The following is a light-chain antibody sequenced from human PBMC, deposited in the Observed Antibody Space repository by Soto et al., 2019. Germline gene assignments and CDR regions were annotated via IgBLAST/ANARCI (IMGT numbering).Light chain of an antibody. Sequence: QSALTPPASVSGSPGQSITISCTGTSSDVGGYNYVSWYQQHPGKAPKLMIYDVSNRPSGVSNRFSGSKSGNTASLTISGLQAEDEAEYYCSSYTSSSTPVVFGGGTKVTVL. CDR1: SSDVGGYNY. V-gene: IGLV2-14*01. CDR2: DVS. CDR3: SSYTSSSTPVV. J-gene: IGLJ2*01.